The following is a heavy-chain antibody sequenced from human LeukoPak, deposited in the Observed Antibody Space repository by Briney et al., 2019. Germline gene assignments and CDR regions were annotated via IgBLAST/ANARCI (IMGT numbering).Heavy chain of an antibody. CDR2: IYYSGST. J-gene: IGHJ4*02. V-gene: IGHV4-31*03. Sequence: PSQTLSLTCTASGGSISSGGYYWSWIRQHPGKGLEWIGYIYYSGSTYYNPSLKSRVTISVDTSKNQFSLKLSSVTAADTAVYYCARDGRRYSSSWYYFDYWGQGTLVTVSS. CDR1: GGSISSGGYY. CDR3: ARDGRRYSSSWYYFDY. D-gene: IGHD6-13*01.